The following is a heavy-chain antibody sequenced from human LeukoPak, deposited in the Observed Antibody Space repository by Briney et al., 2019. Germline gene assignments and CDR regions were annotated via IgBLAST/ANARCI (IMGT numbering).Heavy chain of an antibody. J-gene: IGHJ4*02. D-gene: IGHD6-13*01. CDR2: ISAYNGNT. V-gene: IGHV1-18*01. CDR1: GYTFTRYG. Sequence: ASVKVSCKASGYTFTRYGIRWVRQAPGQGLEWMGWISAYNGNTNYAQKLQGRVTLTTDTSTSTAYMELRSLRSDDTAVYYCARANIVGIAAAASDYWGQGTLVTVSS. CDR3: ARANIVGIAAAASDY.